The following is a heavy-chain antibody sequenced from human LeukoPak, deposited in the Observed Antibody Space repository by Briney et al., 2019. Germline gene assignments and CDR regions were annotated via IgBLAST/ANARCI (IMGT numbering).Heavy chain of an antibody. CDR2: INSDGSST. CDR1: GFSISIFW. V-gene: IGHV3-74*01. J-gene: IGHJ4*02. CDR3: ARGAARCSGGHCFPD. Sequence: PGGSLRLSCAASGFSISIFWMHWVRQAPGKGLVWVSRINSDGSSTTYADSVKGRFTISRDNAKNTLYLQAKSLRAEDTGVYYCARGAARCSGGHCFPDWGRGTLVTVSS. D-gene: IGHD2-15*01.